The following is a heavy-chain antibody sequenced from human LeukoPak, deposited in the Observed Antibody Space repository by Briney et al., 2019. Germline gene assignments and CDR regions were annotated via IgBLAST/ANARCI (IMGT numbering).Heavy chain of an antibody. Sequence: ASVKVSCKVSGYTLTELSMHWVRQAPGKGLEWMGGFDPEDGETIYAQKFQGRVTMTEDTSTDTAYMELSSLRSEDTAVYYCATDSSGYYYFVYWGQGTLVTVSS. D-gene: IGHD3-22*01. CDR1: GYTLTELS. J-gene: IGHJ4*02. CDR2: FDPEDGET. CDR3: ATDSSGYYYFVY. V-gene: IGHV1-24*01.